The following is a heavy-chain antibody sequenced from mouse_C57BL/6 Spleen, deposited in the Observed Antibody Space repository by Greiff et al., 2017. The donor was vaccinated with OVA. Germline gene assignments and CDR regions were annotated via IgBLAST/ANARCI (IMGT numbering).Heavy chain of an antibody. J-gene: IGHJ2*01. V-gene: IGHV5-9*01. CDR3: ARPAELAYFDC. Sequence: EVMLVEPGGGLVKPGGSLKLSCAASGFTFSSYTMSWVRQTPEKRLEWVATISGGGGNTYYPDSVKGRFTISRDNAKNTLYLQMSGLRSEDTALYYYARPAELAYFDCWGQGTTLTVAS. CDR1: GFTFSSYT. CDR2: ISGGGGNT. D-gene: IGHD4-1*01.